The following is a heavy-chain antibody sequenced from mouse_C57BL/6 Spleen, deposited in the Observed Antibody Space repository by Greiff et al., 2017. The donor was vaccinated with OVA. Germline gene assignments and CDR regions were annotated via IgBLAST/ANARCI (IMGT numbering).Heavy chain of an antibody. Sequence: ESGPGLVKPSQSLSLTCSVTGYSITSGYYWNWIRQFPGNKLEWMGYISYDGSNNYNPSLKNRISITRDTSKNQFFLKLNSVTTEDTATYYCAREDQVAYWGQGTLVTVSA. CDR3: AREDQVAY. J-gene: IGHJ3*01. V-gene: IGHV3-6*01. CDR1: GYSITSGYY. CDR2: ISYDGSN.